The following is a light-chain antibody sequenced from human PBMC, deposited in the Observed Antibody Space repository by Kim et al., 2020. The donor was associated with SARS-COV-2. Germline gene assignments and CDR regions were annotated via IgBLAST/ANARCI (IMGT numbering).Light chain of an antibody. CDR1: QSVNSNY. CDR3: QQYGTSPLT. CDR2: GAS. V-gene: IGKV3-20*01. Sequence: SPGERATVSCRASQSVNSNYLAWYQQKPGQAPRLLIYGASSRATGIPDRFSGSGSETDFTLTISRLDPEDFAVYYCQQYGTSPLTFGGGTKVDIK. J-gene: IGKJ4*01.